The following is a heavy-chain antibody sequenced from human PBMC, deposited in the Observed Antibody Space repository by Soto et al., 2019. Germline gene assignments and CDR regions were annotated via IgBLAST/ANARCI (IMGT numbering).Heavy chain of an antibody. CDR3: ARTRGYFDY. CDR1: GDSVSSNSAA. Sequence: QTLSLPSSISGDSVSSNSAACNLIRQSPSRGLEWLGRTYYKSKWSNEYSVSVKSRMTISPDTSKNQFSLRLNSVTPEDTAVYYCARTRGYFDYWGQGVLVTVSS. D-gene: IGHD3-10*01. J-gene: IGHJ4*02. V-gene: IGHV6-1*01. CDR2: TYYKSKWSN.